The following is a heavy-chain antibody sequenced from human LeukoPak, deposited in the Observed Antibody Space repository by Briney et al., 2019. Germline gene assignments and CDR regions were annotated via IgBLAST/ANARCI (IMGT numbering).Heavy chain of an antibody. V-gene: IGHV3-48*03. D-gene: IGHD3-16*01. CDR3: AKELIMRFDF. J-gene: IGHJ4*02. Sequence: GGSLRLSCAASGFTFSSYEMNWVRQAPGKGLEWVSYISSSGSTIHYADSVKGRFTISRDNAKNSLYLQMNSLRAEDTAVYYCAKELIMRFDFWGQGTLVTVSS. CDR2: ISSSGSTI. CDR1: GFTFSSYE.